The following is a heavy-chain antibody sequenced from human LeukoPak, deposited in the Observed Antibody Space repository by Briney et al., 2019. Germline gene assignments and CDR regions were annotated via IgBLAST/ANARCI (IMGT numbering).Heavy chain of an antibody. D-gene: IGHD3-16*01. CDR3: ARDFFMTPDY. V-gene: IGHV3-48*01. J-gene: IGHJ4*02. CDR1: GFIFRSYS. CDR2: ISSSSNTI. Sequence: PGGSLRLSCAVSGFIFRSYSMHWVRQARGKGLEGVSYISSSSNTIYYADSVKGRFTISRDNAKNSLYLQMNSLRAEDTAVYYCARDFFMTPDYWGQGTLVTVSS.